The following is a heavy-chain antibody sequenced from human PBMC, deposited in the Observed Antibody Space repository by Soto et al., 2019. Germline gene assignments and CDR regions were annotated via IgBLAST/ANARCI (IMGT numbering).Heavy chain of an antibody. D-gene: IGHD2-8*01. J-gene: IGHJ6*02. CDR1: GYTFTGYY. V-gene: IGHV1-2*02. CDR2: INPNSGGT. Sequence: ASVKVSCKASGYTFTGYYMHWVRQAPGQGLEWMGWINPNSGGTNYAQKFQGRVTMTRDTSISTAYMELSRLRSDDTAVHYCASGDIVLMGSSVDVWGQGTTVTVSS. CDR3: ASGDIVLMGSSVDV.